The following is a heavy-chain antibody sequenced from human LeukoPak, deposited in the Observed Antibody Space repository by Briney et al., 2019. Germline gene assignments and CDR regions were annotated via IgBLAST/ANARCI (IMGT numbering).Heavy chain of an antibody. CDR1: GYTFTSYG. J-gene: IGHJ3*02. Sequence: GASVKVSCKASGYTFTSYGISWVRQAPGQGLEWMGWISAYNGNTNYAQKLQGRVTMTTDISTSTAYMELRSLRSDDTAVYYCAVKDIVVVPAAQGAFDIWGQGTMVTVSS. CDR3: AVKDIVVVPAAQGAFDI. D-gene: IGHD2-2*01. V-gene: IGHV1-18*01. CDR2: ISAYNGNT.